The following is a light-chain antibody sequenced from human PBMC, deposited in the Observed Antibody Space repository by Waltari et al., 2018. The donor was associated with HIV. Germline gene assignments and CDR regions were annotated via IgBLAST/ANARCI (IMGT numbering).Light chain of an antibody. Sequence: EIVLTQSPGTLSLSPGDRATLSCRASQSISSNFLAWYRQKPGQAPTLLIYGASSRATDIPDRFSGSGSETDFTLTIIRLEPEDFAVYYCQQYGSSAWTFGQGTKVEIK. CDR2: GAS. V-gene: IGKV3-20*01. J-gene: IGKJ1*01. CDR3: QQYGSSAWT. CDR1: QSISSNF.